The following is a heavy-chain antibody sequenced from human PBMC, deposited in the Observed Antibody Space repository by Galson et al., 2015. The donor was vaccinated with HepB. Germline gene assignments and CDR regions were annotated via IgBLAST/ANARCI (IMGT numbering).Heavy chain of an antibody. D-gene: IGHD5-12*01. CDR3: ARVAVATNFDY. CDR2: INPNSGGT. J-gene: IGHJ4*02. CDR1: GYTFTGYH. Sequence: SVKVSCKASGYTFTGYHMHWVRQAPGQGLEWMGRINPNSGGTNYAQKFQGRVTMTRDTSISTAYMELSRLRSDDTAVYYCARVAVATNFDYWGQGTLVTVSS. V-gene: IGHV1-2*06.